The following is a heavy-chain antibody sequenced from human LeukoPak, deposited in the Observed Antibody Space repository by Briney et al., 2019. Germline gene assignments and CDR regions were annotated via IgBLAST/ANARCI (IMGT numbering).Heavy chain of an antibody. CDR2: INPNSGGT. CDR1: GSTFTGYY. CDR3: ARVQSYDSSGYYYPPDY. V-gene: IGHV1-2*02. D-gene: IGHD3-22*01. J-gene: IGHJ4*02. Sequence: ASVKVSCKASGSTFTGYYMHWVRQAPGQGLEWMGWINPNSGGTNYAQKFQGRVTMTRDTSISTAYMELSRLRSDDTAVYYCARVQSYDSSGYYYPPDYWGQGTLVTVSS.